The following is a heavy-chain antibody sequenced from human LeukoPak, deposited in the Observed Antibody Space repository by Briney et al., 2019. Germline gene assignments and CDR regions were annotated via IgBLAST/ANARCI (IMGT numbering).Heavy chain of an antibody. CDR3: ARDSGHYDSSGFPLYYFDY. Sequence: ASVTVSCTASGGTFSSYAISWMRQAPGQGPEWMGGIIPIFGTANYAQKFQGRVTITADESTSTAYMELSSLRSEDTAVYYCARDSGHYDSSGFPLYYFDYWGQGTLVTVSS. J-gene: IGHJ4*02. D-gene: IGHD3-22*01. V-gene: IGHV1-69*13. CDR2: IIPIFGTA. CDR1: GGTFSSYA.